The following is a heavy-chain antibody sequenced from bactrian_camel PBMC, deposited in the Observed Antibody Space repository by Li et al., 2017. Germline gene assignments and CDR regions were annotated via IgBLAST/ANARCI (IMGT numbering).Heavy chain of an antibody. D-gene: IGHD6*01. V-gene: IGHV3S53*01. CDR2: IDSDGCT. J-gene: IGHJ4*01. Sequence: HVQLVESGGGSAQAGGSLSLACTASGETSYNKCMSWFRQAPGKEREGVAEIDSDGCTTVTDSVKGRFTISKDNAKNTLYLQMNSLTPEDTAMYYCATDPVVRMTGFLALEELVRLRYKGQGTQVTVS. CDR1: GETSYNKC.